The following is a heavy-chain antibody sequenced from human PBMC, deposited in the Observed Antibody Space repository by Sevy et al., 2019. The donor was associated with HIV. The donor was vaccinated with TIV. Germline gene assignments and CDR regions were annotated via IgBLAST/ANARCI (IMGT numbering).Heavy chain of an antibody. CDR2: FDPEDGRT. D-gene: IGHD3-22*01. CDR1: GYTLTDFS. J-gene: IGHJ4*02. CDR3: ATTKDYYDSSGYPFDY. Sequence: ASMKVSCKLSGYTLTDFSMHWVRQAPGKGLEWVATFDPEDGRTIYAQKFQGRVTMTEDTSTDTAYMELNSLRSDDTAVYYCATTKDYYDSSGYPFDYWGQGTQVTVSS. V-gene: IGHV1-24*01.